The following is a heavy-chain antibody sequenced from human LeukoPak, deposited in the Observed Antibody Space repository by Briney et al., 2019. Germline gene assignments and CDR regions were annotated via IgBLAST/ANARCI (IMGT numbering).Heavy chain of an antibody. V-gene: IGHV4-34*01. CDR1: GGSFSGYY. CDR3: ARESEILTTVTLSDY. Sequence: PSETLSLTCAVYGGSFSGYYWSWIRQPPGKGLEWIGEINHSGSTNYNPSLKSRVTISVDTSKNQFSLKLSSVTAADTAVYYCARESEILTTVTLSDYWGQGTLVTVSS. J-gene: IGHJ4*02. CDR2: INHSGST. D-gene: IGHD4-17*01.